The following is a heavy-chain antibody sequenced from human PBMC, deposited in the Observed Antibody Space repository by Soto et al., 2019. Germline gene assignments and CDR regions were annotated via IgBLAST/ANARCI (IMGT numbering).Heavy chain of an antibody. CDR2: VNPKSGGT. Sequence: QVHLVQSGAEVREPGASVKVSCKTSGYTFTDYYIHWVRQAPGQGLAWMGWVNPKSGGTEFSRKFRGRVTMTSDTSSSPASMAVGRLTSDDTAVYYCARSGEGWPHLDNWCQGNLVTVSS. CDR1: GYTFTDYY. J-gene: IGHJ4*02. CDR3: ARSGEGWPHLDN. V-gene: IGHV1-2*02.